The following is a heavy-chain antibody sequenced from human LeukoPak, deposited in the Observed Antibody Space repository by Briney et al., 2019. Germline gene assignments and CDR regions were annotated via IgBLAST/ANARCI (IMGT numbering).Heavy chain of an antibody. D-gene: IGHD6-19*01. CDR3: ARDQGIAVAVHDAFDI. J-gene: IGHJ3*02. CDR1: GFTVSNNY. CDR2: ISYDGSNK. Sequence: GGSLRLSCAVSGFTVSNNYMSWVRQAPGKGLEWVAVISYDGSNKYYADSVKGRFTISRDNSKNTLYLQMNSLRAEDTAVYYCARDQGIAVAVHDAFDIWGQGTMVTVSS. V-gene: IGHV3-30-3*01.